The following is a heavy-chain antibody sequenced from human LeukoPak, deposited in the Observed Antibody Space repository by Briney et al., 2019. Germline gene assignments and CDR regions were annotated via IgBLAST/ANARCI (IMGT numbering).Heavy chain of an antibody. CDR3: ARGPGYCSSTSCYGPEDYYYYGMDV. CDR1: GYTFYGYY. J-gene: IGHJ6*02. V-gene: IGHV1-2*02. CDR2: INPNSGGT. Sequence: GASVNVSCKASGYTFYGYYMHWVRQAPGQGLEWMGWINPNSGGTNYAQKFQGRVTMTRDTSISTAYMELSRLRSDDTAVYYCARGPGYCSSTSCYGPEDYYYYGMDVWGQGTTVTVSS. D-gene: IGHD2-2*01.